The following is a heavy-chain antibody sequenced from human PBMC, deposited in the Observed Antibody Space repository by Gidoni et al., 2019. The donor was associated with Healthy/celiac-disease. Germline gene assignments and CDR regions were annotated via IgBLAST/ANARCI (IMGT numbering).Heavy chain of an antibody. D-gene: IGHD3-16*01. J-gene: IGHJ2*01. CDR1: GGSISSSSYY. CDR2: IYYSGST. CDR3: ARRVRLGPEPLYWYFDL. Sequence: QLQLQESGPGLVKPSETLSLTCTVSGGSISSSSYYWGWIRQPPGKGLEWIGSIYYSGSTYYNPSLKSRVTISVDTSKNQFSLKLSSVTAADTAVYYCARRVRLGPEPLYWYFDLWGRGTLVTVSS. V-gene: IGHV4-39*01.